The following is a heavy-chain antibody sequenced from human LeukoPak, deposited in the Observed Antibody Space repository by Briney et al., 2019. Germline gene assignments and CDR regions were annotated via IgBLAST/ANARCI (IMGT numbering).Heavy chain of an antibody. D-gene: IGHD3-16*02. V-gene: IGHV4-34*01. Sequence: SETLSLTCAVYGGSFSDYYWSWIRQPPGKGLEWIGEISHSGSTNDNPSLKSRVTISVDTSKNQFSLNVSSVAAADTAVYYCARRGFGGRYLDAFEIWGQGTLVTVSS. CDR1: GGSFSDYY. CDR3: ARRGFGGRYLDAFEI. CDR2: ISHSGST. J-gene: IGHJ3*02.